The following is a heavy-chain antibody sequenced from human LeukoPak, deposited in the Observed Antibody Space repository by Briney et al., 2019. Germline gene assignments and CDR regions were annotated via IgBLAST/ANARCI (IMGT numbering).Heavy chain of an antibody. D-gene: IGHD3-22*01. CDR2: INPSGGST. CDR3: ARGGYDSSGYYYQVDY. Sequence: GASVKVSCKASGYTFTSYYMHWVRQAPGQGLEWMGIINPSGGSTSYAQKFQGRVTMTRDTSTSTVYMELSSLRSEDTAVYYCARGGYDSSGYYYQVDYWGQGTLVTVSS. CDR1: GYTFTSYY. J-gene: IGHJ4*02. V-gene: IGHV1-46*01.